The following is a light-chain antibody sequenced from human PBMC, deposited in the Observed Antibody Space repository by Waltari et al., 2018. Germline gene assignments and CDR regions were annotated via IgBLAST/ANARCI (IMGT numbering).Light chain of an antibody. V-gene: IGLV2-14*01. CDR1: SSDVGAYNY. Sequence: QSALTHPASVSGSPGQSITISCTGTSSDVGAYNYVSWYQQHPGKVPKLMIYEVSNRPSGVSNRFSGSKSGNTASLTISGLQAEDEADYYCSSYTSSSTYVFGTGTSVTVL. J-gene: IGLJ1*01. CDR2: EVS. CDR3: SSYTSSSTYV.